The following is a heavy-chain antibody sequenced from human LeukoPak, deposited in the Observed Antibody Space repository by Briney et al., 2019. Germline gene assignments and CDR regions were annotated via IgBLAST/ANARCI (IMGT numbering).Heavy chain of an antibody. V-gene: IGHV1-69*04. D-gene: IGHD3-9*01. CDR2: IIPILGIA. CDR1: GYTFTSYY. CDR3: ARDGPDILTGYFPL. Sequence: SVKVSCKASGYTFTSYYMHWVRQAPGQGLEWMGRIIPILGIANYAQKFQGRVTITADKSTSTAYMELSSLRSEDTAVYYCARDGPDILTGYFPLWGQGTLVTVSS. J-gene: IGHJ4*02.